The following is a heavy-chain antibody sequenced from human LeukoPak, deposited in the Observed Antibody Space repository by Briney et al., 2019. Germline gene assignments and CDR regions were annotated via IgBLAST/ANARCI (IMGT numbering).Heavy chain of an antibody. D-gene: IGHD3-22*01. CDR1: GYTFTGYY. Sequence: ASVKVSCKASGYTFTGYYMHWVRQAPGQGLEWKGWINPNSGGTNYAQKFQGRVTMTRDTSISTAYMELSRLRSDDTAVYYCARDLSSYYYDSSGYPGGLDYWGQGTLVTVSS. V-gene: IGHV1-2*02. CDR3: ARDLSSYYYDSSGYPGGLDY. CDR2: INPNSGGT. J-gene: IGHJ4*02.